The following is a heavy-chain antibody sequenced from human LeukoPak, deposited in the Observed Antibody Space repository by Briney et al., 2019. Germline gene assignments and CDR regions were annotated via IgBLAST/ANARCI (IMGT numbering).Heavy chain of an antibody. Sequence: GGSLRLSCAASGFTFSNYPMHWVRQAPGKGLEWVAVISYDGSNKYYADSVKGRFTISRDNSKNTLYLQMNSLRAEDTAVYYCASSTVDTALYYFDYWGQGTLVTVSS. V-gene: IGHV3-30*14. CDR1: GFTFSNYP. J-gene: IGHJ4*02. CDR2: ISYDGSNK. D-gene: IGHD5-18*01. CDR3: ASSTVDTALYYFDY.